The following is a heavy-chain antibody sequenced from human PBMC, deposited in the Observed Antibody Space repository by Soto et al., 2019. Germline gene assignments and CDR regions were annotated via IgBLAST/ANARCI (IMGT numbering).Heavy chain of an antibody. Sequence: GGSLRLSCAASGFTFSSYSMNWVRQAPGKGLEWASSISSSSSYIYYADSVKGRFTISRDNAKNSLYLQMNSLRAEDTAVYYCARSGTSNQYYFDYWGQGTLVTVSS. V-gene: IGHV3-21*01. CDR3: ARSGTSNQYYFDY. CDR1: GFTFSSYS. D-gene: IGHD1-26*01. J-gene: IGHJ4*02. CDR2: ISSSSSYI.